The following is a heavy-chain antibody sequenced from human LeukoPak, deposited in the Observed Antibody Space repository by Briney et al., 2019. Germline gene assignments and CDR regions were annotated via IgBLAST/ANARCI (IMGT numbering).Heavy chain of an antibody. V-gene: IGHV3-21*01. D-gene: IGHD3-3*01. CDR1: GFTFSSYG. J-gene: IGHJ6*02. Sequence: PGRSLRLSCAASGFTFSSYGMHWVRQAPGKGLEWVSSISSSSSYIYYADSVKGRFTISRDNAKNSLYLQMNSLRAEDTAVYYCARDTSGYYDFWSGYYYYGMDVWGQGTTVTVSS. CDR2: ISSSSSYI. CDR3: ARDTSGYYDFWSGYYYYGMDV.